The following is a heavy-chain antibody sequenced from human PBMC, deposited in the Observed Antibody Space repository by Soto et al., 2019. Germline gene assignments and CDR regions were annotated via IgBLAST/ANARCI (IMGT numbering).Heavy chain of an antibody. Sequence: ASVKVSCKASGYTFTSYGISWVRQAPGQGLEWMGWISAYNGNTNYAQKLQGRVTMTTDTSTSTAYMELRSPRSDDTAVYYCARDKIAAAVFPYYFDYWGQGTLVTVSS. D-gene: IGHD6-13*01. CDR1: GYTFTSYG. CDR2: ISAYNGNT. J-gene: IGHJ4*02. V-gene: IGHV1-18*01. CDR3: ARDKIAAAVFPYYFDY.